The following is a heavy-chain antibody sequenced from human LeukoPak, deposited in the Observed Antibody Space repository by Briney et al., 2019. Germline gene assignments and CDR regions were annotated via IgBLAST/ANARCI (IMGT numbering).Heavy chain of an antibody. V-gene: IGHV3-30*18. J-gene: IGHJ4*02. D-gene: IGHD1-26*01. CDR1: GGSISSYY. CDR3: AKELYSGLVALDY. Sequence: LSLTCSVSGGSISSYYWSWIRQPPGKGLEWVAVISYDGSNKYYADSVKGRFTISRDNSKNTLYLQMNSLRAEDTAVYYCAKELYSGLVALDYWGQGTLVAVSS. CDR2: ISYDGSNK.